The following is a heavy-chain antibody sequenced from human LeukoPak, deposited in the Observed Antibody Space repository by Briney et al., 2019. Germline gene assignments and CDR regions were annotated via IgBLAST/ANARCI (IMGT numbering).Heavy chain of an antibody. CDR1: GITLSNYG. CDR3: AKRGVVIRVILVGFHKEAYYFDS. J-gene: IGHJ4*02. D-gene: IGHD3-22*01. CDR2: ISGSGGRT. Sequence: GGSLRLSCAVSGITLSNYGTSWVRQAPGKGLEWVAGISGSGGRTDYADSVKGRFTISRDNSKNTLCLQMKSLRAEDTAVYFCAKRGVVIRVILVGFHKEAYYFDSWGQGALVTVSS. V-gene: IGHV3-23*01.